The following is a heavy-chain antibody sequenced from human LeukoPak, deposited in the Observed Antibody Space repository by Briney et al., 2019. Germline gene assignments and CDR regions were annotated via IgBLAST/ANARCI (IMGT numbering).Heavy chain of an antibody. Sequence: ASVKVSCKASGYTFTSYDISWVRQAPGQGLEWMGWISAYNGNTNYAQKLQGRVTMTTDTSTSTAYMELRSLRSDDTAVYYCARSGSYYYYYYMDVWGKGTTVTVSS. D-gene: IGHD1-26*01. CDR3: ARSGSYYYYYYMDV. V-gene: IGHV1-18*01. CDR1: GYTFTSYD. CDR2: ISAYNGNT. J-gene: IGHJ6*03.